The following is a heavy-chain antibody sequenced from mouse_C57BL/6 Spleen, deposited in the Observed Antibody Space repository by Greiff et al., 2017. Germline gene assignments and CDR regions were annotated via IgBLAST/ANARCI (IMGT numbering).Heavy chain of an antibody. Sequence: QVQLQQSGPGLVQPSQSLSITCTVSGFSLTSYGVHWVRQSPGKGLEWLGVIWSGGSTDYNAAFISRLSISKDNSKSQVFFKMNSLQAEDTAIYYCARNSDYGLDYWGQGTTLTVSS. V-gene: IGHV2-2*01. J-gene: IGHJ2*01. CDR3: ARNSDYGLDY. CDR2: IWSGGST. CDR1: GFSLTSYG. D-gene: IGHD2-4*01.